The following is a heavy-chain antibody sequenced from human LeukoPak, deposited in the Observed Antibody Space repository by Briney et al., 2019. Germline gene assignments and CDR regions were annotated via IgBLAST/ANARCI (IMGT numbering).Heavy chain of an antibody. V-gene: IGHV3-48*04. D-gene: IGHD5-18*01. J-gene: IGHJ4*02. CDR3: ARDGQLWLSKGDY. Sequence: GGSLRLSCAASGFTFSSYSMNWVRQAPGKGLEWVSYISSSSSTIYCADSVKGRFTISRDNAKNSLYLQMNSLRAEDTAVYYCARDGQLWLSKGDYWGQGTLVTVSS. CDR2: ISSSSSTI. CDR1: GFTFSSYS.